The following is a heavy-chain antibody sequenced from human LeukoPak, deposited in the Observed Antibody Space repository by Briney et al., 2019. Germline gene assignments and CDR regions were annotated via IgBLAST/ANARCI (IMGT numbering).Heavy chain of an antibody. CDR2: IIPILGIA. Sequence: ASVKVSCKASGGTFSSYAISWVRQAPGQGLEWMGRIIPILGIANYAQKFQGRVTITADKSTSTDYMELSSLRSKDTAVYYCASRAGGLDAFDIWGQGTMVTVSS. D-gene: IGHD4-23*01. J-gene: IGHJ3*02. V-gene: IGHV1-69*04. CDR1: GGTFSSYA. CDR3: ASRAGGLDAFDI.